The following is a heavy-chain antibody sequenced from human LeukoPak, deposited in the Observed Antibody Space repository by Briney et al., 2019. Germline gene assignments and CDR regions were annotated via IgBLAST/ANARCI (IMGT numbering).Heavy chain of an antibody. J-gene: IGHJ4*02. CDR2: ISTYSGNT. D-gene: IGHD2-2*01. CDR3: ARDTNQLTYSDY. Sequence: ASVKVSCKASGYTFTSYGFCWVRQAPGQGLEWMGWISTYSGNTKYAQKLQGRVTTTTDASTSTAYMELRCLRSDDTAVYYCARDTNQLTYSDYWGQGTLVTVSS. V-gene: IGHV1-18*01. CDR1: GYTFTSYG.